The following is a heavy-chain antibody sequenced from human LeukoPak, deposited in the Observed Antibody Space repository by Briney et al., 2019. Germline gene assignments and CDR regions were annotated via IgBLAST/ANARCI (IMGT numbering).Heavy chain of an antibody. J-gene: IGHJ6*02. CDR3: AREGYCSSTSCPGLGCYYYGMDV. V-gene: IGHV3-11*01. D-gene: IGHD2-2*01. CDR1: GFTFSDYY. Sequence: GGSLRLSCAASGFTFSDYYMSWIRQAPGKGLEWVSYISSSGSTIYYADSVKGRFTISRDNAKNSLYLQMNSLRAEDTAVYYCAREGYCSSTSCPGLGCYYYGMDVWGQGTTVTVSS. CDR2: ISSSGSTI.